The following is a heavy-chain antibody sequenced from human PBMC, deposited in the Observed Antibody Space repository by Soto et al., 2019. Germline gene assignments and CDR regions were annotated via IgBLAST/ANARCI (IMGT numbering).Heavy chain of an antibody. J-gene: IGHJ6*02. Sequence: SQALSLTCAISGDRVSSNSAAWNWIRQSPSRGLEWLGRTYYRSKWYNDYAVSVKSRITINPDTSKNQFSLQLNSVTPEDTAVYYCARVWFGEIGVYYYYGMDVWGQGTTVTVSS. CDR1: GDRVSSNSAA. CDR2: TYYRSKWYN. V-gene: IGHV6-1*01. D-gene: IGHD3-10*01. CDR3: ARVWFGEIGVYYYYGMDV.